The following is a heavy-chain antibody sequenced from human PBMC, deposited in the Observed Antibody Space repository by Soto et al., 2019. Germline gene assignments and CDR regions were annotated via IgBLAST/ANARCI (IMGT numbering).Heavy chain of an antibody. CDR1: GYTFTSYT. J-gene: IGHJ5*02. V-gene: IGHV1-18*01. Sequence: ASVKVSCKASGYTFTSYTMHWVRQAPGQGLEWMGWINPYNGNTNYAQKLQGRVTMTTDTSTSTAYMELRSLRSDDTAVYYCARDPVGGNWFDPWGQGTLVTVSS. CDR3: ARDPVGGNWFDP. CDR2: INPYNGNT. D-gene: IGHD1-26*01.